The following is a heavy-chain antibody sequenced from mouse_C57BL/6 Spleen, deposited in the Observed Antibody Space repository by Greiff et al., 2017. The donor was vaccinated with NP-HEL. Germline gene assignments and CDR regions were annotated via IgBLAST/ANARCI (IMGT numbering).Heavy chain of an antibody. CDR3: ARNPQFITGAMDY. CDR1: GFSLTSYA. Sequence: VKVVESGPGLVAPSQSLSITCTVSGFSLTSYAISWVRQPPGKGLEWLGVIWTGGGTNYNSALKSRLSISKDNSKSQVFLKMNSLQTDDTARYYCARNPQFITGAMDYWGQGTSVTVSS. D-gene: IGHD1-1*01. J-gene: IGHJ4*01. V-gene: IGHV2-9-1*01. CDR2: IWTGGGT.